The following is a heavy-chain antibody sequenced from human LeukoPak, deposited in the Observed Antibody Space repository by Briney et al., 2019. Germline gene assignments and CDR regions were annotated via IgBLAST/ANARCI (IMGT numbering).Heavy chain of an antibody. CDR3: ARHGVRGVTRAWFDP. CDR2: IYPGDSDT. Sequence: GESLKISCKGSGYSFSSYWIDWVRQMPGKGLEWMGSIYPGDSDTRYSSSFQGQVTMSADKSISTAYLQWSSLKASDTAMYYCARHGVRGVTRAWFDPWGQGTLVTVSS. J-gene: IGHJ5*02. CDR1: GYSFSSYW. V-gene: IGHV5-51*01. D-gene: IGHD3-10*01.